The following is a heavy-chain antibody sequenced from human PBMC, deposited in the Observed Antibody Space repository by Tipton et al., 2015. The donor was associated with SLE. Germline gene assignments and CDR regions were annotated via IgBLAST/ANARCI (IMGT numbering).Heavy chain of an antibody. D-gene: IGHD7-27*01. Sequence: TLSLTCAVYGGSFSGYYWSWIRQPPGKGLEWIGEINHSGSTNYNPSLKSRVTISVDTSKNQFSLKLSSVTAADTAVYYCAREPAPNWAYDALDIWGQGTMVTVSS. CDR3: AREPAPNWAYDALDI. J-gene: IGHJ3*02. V-gene: IGHV4-34*01. CDR1: GGSFSGYY. CDR2: INHSGST.